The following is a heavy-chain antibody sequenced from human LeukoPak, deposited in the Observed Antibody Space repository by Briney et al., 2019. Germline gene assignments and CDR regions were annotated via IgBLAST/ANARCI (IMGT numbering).Heavy chain of an antibody. CDR1: GGSISSYY. D-gene: IGHD1-26*01. CDR2: IYYSGST. Sequence: SDTLSLTCTVSGGSISSYYWSWIRQPPGKGLEWIGYIYYSGSTNYNPSLKSRVTISVDTSKNQFSLKLSSVTAADTAVYYCARSPTGGATKDYFDYWGQGTLVTVSS. V-gene: IGHV4-59*01. J-gene: IGHJ4*02. CDR3: ARSPTGGATKDYFDY.